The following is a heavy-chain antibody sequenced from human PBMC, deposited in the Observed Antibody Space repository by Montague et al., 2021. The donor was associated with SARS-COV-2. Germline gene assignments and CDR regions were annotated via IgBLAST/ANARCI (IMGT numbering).Heavy chain of an antibody. D-gene: IGHD5-18*01. J-gene: IGHJ3*01. CDR1: GFSVSSKY. V-gene: IGHV3-53*01. CDR3: ATFYVDTVSVTNAFDL. Sequence: SLRLSCAASGFSVSSKYMTWVRQPPGKGLEWVSTIYSGDTAYYADSVQGRFTISRDHSKNTVFLQMDSLSAEDTALYYCATFYVDTVSVTNAFDLWGQGTLVSVSS. CDR2: IYSGDTA.